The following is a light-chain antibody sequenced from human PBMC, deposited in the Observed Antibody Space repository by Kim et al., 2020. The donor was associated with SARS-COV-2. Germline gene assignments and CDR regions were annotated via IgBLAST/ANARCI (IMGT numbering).Light chain of an antibody. CDR1: KLGDKY. Sequence: SESPGQTDSITCSGDKLGDKYVCWFQQRPGQSPVLVIYQDSKRPSGIPERFSGSNSGNTATLTISGTQAMDEADYYCQAWDSSTAVFGGGTQLTVL. CDR2: QDS. J-gene: IGLJ3*02. CDR3: QAWDSSTAV. V-gene: IGLV3-1*01.